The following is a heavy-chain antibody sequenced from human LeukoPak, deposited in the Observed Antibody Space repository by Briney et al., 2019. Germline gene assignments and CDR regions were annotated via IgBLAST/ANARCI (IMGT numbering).Heavy chain of an antibody. CDR3: ARDTRTFDY. CDR1: GFTFSSYR. CDR2: MKQDGSEK. Sequence: GGSLRLSCAASGFTFSSYRMNWVRRAPGKGLEWVANMKQDGSEKYYVDSVRGRFTISRDNAKNSLFLQMNSLRAEDTAVYYCARDTRTFDYRGQGTLVTVSS. V-gene: IGHV3-7*01. D-gene: IGHD1-26*01. J-gene: IGHJ4*02.